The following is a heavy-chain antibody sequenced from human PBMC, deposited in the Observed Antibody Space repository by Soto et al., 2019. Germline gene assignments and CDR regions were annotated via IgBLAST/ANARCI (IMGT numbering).Heavy chain of an antibody. Sequence: ASVKVSCKASGYTFTSYAMHWVRQAPGQRLEWMGWINAGNGNTKYSQKFQGRVTITRDTSASTAYMELSSLRSEDTAVYYCARDSQLWNTMVRGVITWFHAFDIWGQGTMITGS. CDR2: INAGNGNT. CDR1: GYTFTSYA. D-gene: IGHD3-10*01. CDR3: ARDSQLWNTMVRGVITWFHAFDI. J-gene: IGHJ3*02. V-gene: IGHV1-3*01.